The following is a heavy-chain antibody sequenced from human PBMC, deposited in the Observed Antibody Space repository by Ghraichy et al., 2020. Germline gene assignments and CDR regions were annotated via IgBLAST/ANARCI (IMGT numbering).Heavy chain of an antibody. V-gene: IGHV3-23*01. D-gene: IGHD3-16*01. CDR3: TRGGGGACFDP. CDR1: GFTFSNYA. J-gene: IGHJ5*02. CDR2: ITGTGAGR. Sequence: GGSLRLSCVASGFTFSNYAMSWVRQAPGKGLEWISAITGTGAGRNYPDSVKGRFTISRDNSKNTLYLQMNGLRADDTAVYHCTRGGGGACFDPWGQGTLVTVSS.